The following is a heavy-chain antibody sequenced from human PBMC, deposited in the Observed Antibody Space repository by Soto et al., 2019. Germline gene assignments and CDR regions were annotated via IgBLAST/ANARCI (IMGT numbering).Heavy chain of an antibody. CDR3: AIASRFSYYYYMDV. V-gene: IGHV4-59*01. CDR1: GGSISSYY. J-gene: IGHJ6*03. D-gene: IGHD3-3*01. Sequence: ETLSLTCTVSGGSISSYYWSWIRQPPGKGLEWIGYIYYSGSTNYNPSLKSRVTISVDTSKNQFSLKLSSVTAADTAVYYCAIASRFSYYYYMDVWGKGTTVTVS. CDR2: IYYSGST.